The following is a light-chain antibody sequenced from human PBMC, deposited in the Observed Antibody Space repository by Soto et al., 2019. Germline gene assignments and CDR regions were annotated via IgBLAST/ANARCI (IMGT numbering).Light chain of an antibody. CDR1: SSDVGAYNY. CDR2: EVT. J-gene: IGLJ3*02. V-gene: IGLV2-8*01. CDR3: SSFAPSNTGV. Sequence: QSALTQPPSASGSPGQSVTISCTGTSSDVGAYNYVSWYQQHAGKAPKLVIYEVTKRPSGVPGRFSGSKSANTASLTVSGLKAEDEAGYYCSSFAPSNTGVFGGGTKVTVL.